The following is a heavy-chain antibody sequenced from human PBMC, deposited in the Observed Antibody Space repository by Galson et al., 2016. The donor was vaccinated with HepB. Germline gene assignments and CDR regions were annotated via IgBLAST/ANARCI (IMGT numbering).Heavy chain of an antibody. CDR2: IDTGGAT. V-gene: IGHV3-13*01. CDR3: VRGMGGSGLQPFDY. Sequence: SLRLSCAASGFAFNTYDMHWVRQATGKGLEWVSAIDTGGATYYAASVRGRFTISRENADNSLYLQMNSLRAGDTATYYCVRGMGGSGLQPFDYWGQGSLVTGSS. D-gene: IGHD2-15*01. CDR1: GFAFNTYD. J-gene: IGHJ4*02.